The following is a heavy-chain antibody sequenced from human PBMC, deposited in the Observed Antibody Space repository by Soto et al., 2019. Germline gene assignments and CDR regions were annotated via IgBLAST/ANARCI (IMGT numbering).Heavy chain of an antibody. CDR2: MNPNSGNT. CDR1: GYTFTSYD. CDR3: ARGIAVAGVSVDDAFDI. J-gene: IGHJ3*02. V-gene: IGHV1-8*01. Sequence: ASVKVSCKASGYTFTSYDINWVRQATGQGLEWMGWMNPNSGNTGYAQKFQGRVTMTRNTSISTAYMELSSLRSEDTAAYYCARGIAVAGVSVDDAFDIWGQGTMVTVSS. D-gene: IGHD6-19*01.